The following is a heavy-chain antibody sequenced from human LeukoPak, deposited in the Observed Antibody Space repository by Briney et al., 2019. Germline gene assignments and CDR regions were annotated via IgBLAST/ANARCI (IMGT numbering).Heavy chain of an antibody. J-gene: IGHJ5*02. Sequence: TSETLSLTCTVSGGSITSGGFYWGWIRQPPGKGLEWIGNIYYGGSAYYNPSLKSRVTISVDTSKNQFSLKLSSVTAADTAVYYCARQPNIVVVDNWFDPWGQGTLVAVSS. CDR3: ARQPNIVVVDNWFDP. D-gene: IGHD2-15*01. CDR2: IYYGGSA. V-gene: IGHV4-39*07. CDR1: GGSITSGGFY.